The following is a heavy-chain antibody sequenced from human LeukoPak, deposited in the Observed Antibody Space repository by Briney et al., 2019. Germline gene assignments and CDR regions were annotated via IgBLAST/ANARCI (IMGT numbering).Heavy chain of an antibody. D-gene: IGHD2-15*01. Sequence: PGGSLRLSCAASGFTFSDYAMSWVRQAPGKGLKWVSTISGSGGTTYYADSVKGRFTVSGDNSKSTLYLQMNSLRAEDTAVYYCAKMGRSRRGFTVSPEYYFDHWGQGTLVTVSS. CDR2: ISGSGGTT. V-gene: IGHV3-23*01. CDR1: GFTFSDYA. CDR3: AKMGRSRRGFTVSPEYYFDH. J-gene: IGHJ4*02.